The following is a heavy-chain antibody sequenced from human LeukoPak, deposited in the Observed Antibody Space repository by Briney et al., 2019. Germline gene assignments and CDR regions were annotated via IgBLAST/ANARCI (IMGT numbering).Heavy chain of an antibody. D-gene: IGHD3-22*01. CDR2: ISGSGSST. CDR1: GFTFSSYS. V-gene: IGHV3-23*01. CDR3: AKDADGYDSSSYYYY. J-gene: IGHJ4*02. Sequence: PGGSLRLSCAASGFTFSSYSMNWVRQAPGKGLEWVSGISGSGSSTYYADSVKGRFTISRDNSKNTLYLQLNSLRVEDTAVYYCAKDADGYDSSSYYYYWGQGTLVTVSS.